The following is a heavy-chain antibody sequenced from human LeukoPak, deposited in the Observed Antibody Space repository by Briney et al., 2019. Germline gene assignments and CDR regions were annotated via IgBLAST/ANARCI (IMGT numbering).Heavy chain of an antibody. CDR3: ARDSNSALDALDI. CDR2: FYYSGTI. CDR1: GDSIGSSGYY. V-gene: IGHV4-39*02. D-gene: IGHD4-23*01. J-gene: IGHJ3*02. Sequence: SETLSLTCTVSGDSIGSSGYYWGWIRQPPGKRLEWIGSFYYSGTIYYNPSLKSRVTISVDTSKNHFSLKLNSVTAADTAVYYCARDSNSALDALDIWGQGTMVTVSS.